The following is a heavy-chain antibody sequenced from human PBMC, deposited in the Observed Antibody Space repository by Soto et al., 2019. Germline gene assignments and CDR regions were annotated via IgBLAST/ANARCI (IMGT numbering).Heavy chain of an antibody. Sequence: QVQLQESGPGLVKPSETLPLTSTVSGGPISSGTYYWTWIRLPPVKGLESTWYIHYNSTNNYNPSLKSRVTIAVETSENHLALRLSSVTAADRAEYYCARAFFYGSGRGRGMDVWGQGTTVTVSS. V-gene: IGHV4-61*03. CDR2: IHYNSTN. CDR3: ARAFFYGSGRGRGMDV. CDR1: GGPISSGTYY. J-gene: IGHJ6*02. D-gene: IGHD3-10*01.